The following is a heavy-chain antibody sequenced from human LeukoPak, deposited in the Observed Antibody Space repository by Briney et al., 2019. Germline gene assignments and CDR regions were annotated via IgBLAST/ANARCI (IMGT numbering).Heavy chain of an antibody. CDR1: GFSFSHFW. CDR2: IKKTGTET. V-gene: IGHV3-7*01. Sequence: GGSLRLSCVASGFSFSHFWMSWVRQAPGKGLEWVAYIKKTGTETYYVDSGKGRFTITRDNTRNSPFLQMHSLRAEDTAVYFCAREGGYCSGGNCYSYFDPWGQGTLVTVSS. J-gene: IGHJ4*02. CDR3: AREGGYCSGGNCYSYFDP. D-gene: IGHD2-15*01.